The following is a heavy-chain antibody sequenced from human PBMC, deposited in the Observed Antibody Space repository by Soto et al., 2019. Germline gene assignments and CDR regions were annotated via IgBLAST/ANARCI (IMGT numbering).Heavy chain of an antibody. CDR1: GGSISSYY. V-gene: IGHV4-59*01. CDR2: IYYSGST. CDR3: ARDSGECSGGSCYSVNWFDP. Sequence: PSETLSLICTVSGGSISSYYWSWIRQPPGKGLEWIGYIYYSGSTNYNPSLKSRVTISVDTSKNQFSLKLSSVTAADTAVYYCARDSGECSGGSCYSVNWFDPWGQGTLVTVSS. D-gene: IGHD2-15*01. J-gene: IGHJ5*02.